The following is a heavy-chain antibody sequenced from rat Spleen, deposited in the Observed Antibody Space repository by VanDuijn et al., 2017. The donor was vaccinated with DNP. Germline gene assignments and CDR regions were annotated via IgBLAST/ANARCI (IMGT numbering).Heavy chain of an antibody. CDR2: ISTSGGRT. CDR3: ARQHRWSYYFDY. V-gene: IGHV5S23*01. J-gene: IGHJ2*01. D-gene: IGHD1-1*01. Sequence: EVHLVESGGGLVQPGGSLKLSCAASGFTFSDYSMAWVRQAPKKGLEWVASISTSGGRTYHRDSVKGRFTVSRDNARGTLYLQMDSLRSDDTATYYCARQHRWSYYFDYWGQGVMVTVSS. CDR1: GFTFSDYS.